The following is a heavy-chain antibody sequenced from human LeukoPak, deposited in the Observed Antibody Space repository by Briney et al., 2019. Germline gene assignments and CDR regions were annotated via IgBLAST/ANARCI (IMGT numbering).Heavy chain of an antibody. J-gene: IGHJ4*02. V-gene: IGHV3-7*01. CDR2: INQDGSAK. CDR1: GFTLSNYW. D-gene: IGHD1-1*01. CDR3: ARDVGYNRFDN. Sequence: GGALRLSCADSGFTLSNYWMTWVREAPGAGLEWVANINQDGSAKYYDDSVKGRFTISRDNAENSLYLQMNSLRAEDTAVYYCARDVGYNRFDNCGQGTLVTVSS.